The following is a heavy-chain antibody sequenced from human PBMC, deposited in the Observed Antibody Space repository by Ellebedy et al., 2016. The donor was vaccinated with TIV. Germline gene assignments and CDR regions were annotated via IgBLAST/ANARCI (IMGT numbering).Heavy chain of an antibody. CDR2: ISGSGGST. CDR1: GFTFSSYA. Sequence: GESLKISCAASGFTFSSYALSWVRQAPGKGLEWVSSISGSGGSTYYADSVKGRFTISRDNSKNTLHLQMNSLRAEDTAIYSCAKTVAHEYWGRGTLVTVSS. CDR3: AKTVAHEY. J-gene: IGHJ4*02. V-gene: IGHV3-23*01. D-gene: IGHD4-23*01.